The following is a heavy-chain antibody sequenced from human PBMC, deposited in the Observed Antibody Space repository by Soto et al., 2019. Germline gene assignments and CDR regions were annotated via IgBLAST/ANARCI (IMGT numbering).Heavy chain of an antibody. J-gene: IGHJ5*02. CDR2: IIPIIGII. CDR3: AGDSDSHYNDSHASSYP. V-gene: IGHV1-69*08. Sequence: QVQLVQSGAEVKKPGSSVKVSCKASGGTFSTYTITWVRQAPGQGLEWMGRIIPIIGIINYEQKFQGRVTISADKFTGTAYMELTGLRSDGTAVYYCAGDSDSHYNDSHASSYPWGQGTLVTVSS. CDR1: GGTFSTYT. D-gene: IGHD4-4*01.